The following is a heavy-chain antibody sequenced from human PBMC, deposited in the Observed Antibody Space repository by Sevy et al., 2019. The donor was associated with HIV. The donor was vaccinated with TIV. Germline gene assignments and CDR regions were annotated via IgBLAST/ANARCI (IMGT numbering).Heavy chain of an antibody. CDR3: TREYSSSSGRSLDY. J-gene: IGHJ4*02. CDR2: VSSSGRTK. V-gene: IGHV3-48*02. CDR1: GFIFRSYN. Sequence: GESLKISCAASGFIFRSYNMNWVRQAPGEGLEWVSYVSSSGRTKYYADSVKGRFTISRDNAKNSLYLQIESLRDDDTAMYYCTREYSSSSGRSLDYWGQGTLVTVS. D-gene: IGHD6-6*01.